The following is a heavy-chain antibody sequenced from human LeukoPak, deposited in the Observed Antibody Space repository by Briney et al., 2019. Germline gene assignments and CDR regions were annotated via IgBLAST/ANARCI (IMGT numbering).Heavy chain of an antibody. CDR1: VGSISSGGYY. J-gene: IGHJ4*02. D-gene: IGHD3-16*01. CDR3: ATTVGSYFDY. CDR2: IYYSGST. Sequence: SETLSLTCTVSVGSISSGGYYWSWIRQHPGKGLEWIGYIYYSGSTYYNPSLKSRVTMSVDTSENQFSLKLSSVTAADTAVYYCATTVGSYFDYWSQGTLVTVSS. V-gene: IGHV4-31*03.